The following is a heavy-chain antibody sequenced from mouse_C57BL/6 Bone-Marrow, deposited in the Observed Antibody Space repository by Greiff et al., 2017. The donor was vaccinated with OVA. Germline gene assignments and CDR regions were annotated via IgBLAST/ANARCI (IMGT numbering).Heavy chain of an antibody. CDR1: GFSLTSYG. V-gene: IGHV2-5*01. CDR3: AKPDYYGSSYGY. Sequence: QVQLQQSGPGLVQPSQSLSITCTVSGFSLTSYGVHWVRQSPGKGLEWLGVIWRGGSTDYNAAFMSRLSITKDNSKSQVFFKMNGLQADDTAIDDCAKPDYYGSSYGYWGQGTTLTVSS. CDR2: IWRGGST. J-gene: IGHJ2*01. D-gene: IGHD1-1*01.